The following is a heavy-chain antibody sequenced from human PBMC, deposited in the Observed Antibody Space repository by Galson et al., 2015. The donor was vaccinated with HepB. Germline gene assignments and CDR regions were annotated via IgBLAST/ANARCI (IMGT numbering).Heavy chain of an antibody. CDR1: GFTFSNYW. D-gene: IGHD2/OR15-2a*01. Sequence: SLRLSCAASGFTFSNYWMSWVRQAPGKRLEWVANIKQDGSEKYYVDSVKGRFTISRDNAKNSLYLQMNSLRAEDTAVYYCARDYTLGASVYYFDYWGQGTLVTVSS. J-gene: IGHJ4*02. CDR2: IKQDGSEK. V-gene: IGHV3-7*03. CDR3: ARDYTLGASVYYFDY.